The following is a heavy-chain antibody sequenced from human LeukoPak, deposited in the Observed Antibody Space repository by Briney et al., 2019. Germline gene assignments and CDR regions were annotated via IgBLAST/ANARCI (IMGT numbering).Heavy chain of an antibody. CDR2: ISSSTYI. CDR3: ARGYLDYGSGSYSSTLDY. Sequence: GGSLRLSCAASGFTFSTYSMNWVRQAPGKGLEWVSSISSSTYIYYADSVKGRFTISRDNAKNSLYLQMNSLRAEDTAVYYCARGYLDYGSGSYSSTLDYWGQGTLVTVSS. D-gene: IGHD3-10*01. J-gene: IGHJ4*02. CDR1: GFTFSTYS. V-gene: IGHV3-21*01.